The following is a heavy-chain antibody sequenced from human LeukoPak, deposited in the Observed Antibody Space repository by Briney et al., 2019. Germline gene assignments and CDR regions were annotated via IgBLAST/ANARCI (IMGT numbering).Heavy chain of an antibody. V-gene: IGHV1-69*01. CDR2: IIPIFGTA. J-gene: IGHJ6*04. Sequence: SVKVSCKASGGAFSSYAISWVRQAPGQGLEWMGGIIPIFGTANYAQKFQGRVTITADESTSTAYMELSSLRSEDTAVYYCARHPPYYDILTGYYYYYYGMDVWGKGTTVTVSS. CDR3: ARHPPYYDILTGYYYYYYGMDV. CDR1: GGAFSSYA. D-gene: IGHD3-9*01.